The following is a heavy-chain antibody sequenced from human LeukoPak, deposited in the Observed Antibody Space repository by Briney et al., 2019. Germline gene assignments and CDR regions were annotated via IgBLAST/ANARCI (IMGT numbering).Heavy chain of an antibody. CDR2: ISASNGNT. CDR1: GYSFTDYA. J-gene: IGHJ4*02. V-gene: IGHV1-18*01. CDR3: ARSPSGGFGELPEEYYFDY. D-gene: IGHD3-10*01. Sequence: GASVKVSCKTSGYSFTDYAITWVRQVRGQGLQWVGWISASNGNTDYAQSFRGRVTMTTDTSTSTAYMELRSLRSDDTAVYYCARSPSGGFGELPEEYYFDYWGQGTLVTVSS.